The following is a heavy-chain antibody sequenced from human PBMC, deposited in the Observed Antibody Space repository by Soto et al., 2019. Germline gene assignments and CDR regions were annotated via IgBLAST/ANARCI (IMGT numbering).Heavy chain of an antibody. V-gene: IGHV4-34*01. CDR2: INHSGST. Sequence: LSLTCAVYGGSFSGYYWSWIRQPPGKGLEWIGEINHSGSTNYNPSLKSRVTISVDTSKNQFSLKLSSVTAADMAVYYCARSSSSSWYYWGQGTLVTVSS. CDR1: GGSFSGYY. D-gene: IGHD6-13*01. CDR3: ARSSSSSWYY. J-gene: IGHJ4*02.